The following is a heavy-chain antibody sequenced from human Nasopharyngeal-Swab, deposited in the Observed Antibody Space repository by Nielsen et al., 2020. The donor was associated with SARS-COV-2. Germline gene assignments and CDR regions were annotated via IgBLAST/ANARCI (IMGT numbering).Heavy chain of an antibody. CDR1: GFTFSSYS. Sequence: GGSLRLSCAASGFTFSSYSMNWVRQAPGKGLEWVPYISSSSSTIYYADSVKGRFTISRDNAKNSLYLQMNSLRDEDTAVYYCARLSGWYLSLAFDYWGQGTLVTVSS. V-gene: IGHV3-48*02. CDR2: ISSSSSTI. CDR3: ARLSGWYLSLAFDY. J-gene: IGHJ4*02. D-gene: IGHD6-19*01.